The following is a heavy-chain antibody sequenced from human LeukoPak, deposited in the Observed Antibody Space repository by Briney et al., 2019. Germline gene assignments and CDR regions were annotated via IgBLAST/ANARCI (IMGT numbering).Heavy chain of an antibody. CDR1: GGSISSSSYY. Sequence: PSETLSLTCTVSGGSISSSSYYWGWIRQPPGKGLEWIGTIFYSGSTNYNPSLKSRVTISVDTSKNQFSLKLSSVTAADTAVYYCARAFYPGYYSYMAVWGKGTTVTVSS. CDR2: IFYSGST. V-gene: IGHV4-39*07. CDR3: ARAFYPGYYSYMAV. J-gene: IGHJ6*03. D-gene: IGHD3-3*02.